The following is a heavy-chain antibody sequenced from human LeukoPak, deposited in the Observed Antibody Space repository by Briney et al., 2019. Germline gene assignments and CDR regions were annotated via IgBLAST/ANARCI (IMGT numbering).Heavy chain of an antibody. D-gene: IGHD3-9*01. V-gene: IGHV4-61*02. CDR3: ARDDYDILTGYPSDAFDI. CDR1: GGSISSGSYY. J-gene: IGHJ3*02. Sequence: SETLSLTCTVSGGSISSGSYYWSWIRQPAGKGLEWIGRIYTRGSTNYNPSLKSRVTMSVDTSKNQFSLKLSSVTAADTAVYYCARDDYDILTGYPSDAFDIWGQGTMVTVSS. CDR2: IYTRGST.